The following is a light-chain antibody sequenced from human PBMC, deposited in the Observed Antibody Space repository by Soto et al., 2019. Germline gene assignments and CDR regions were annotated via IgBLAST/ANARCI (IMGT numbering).Light chain of an antibody. J-gene: IGKJ2*01. CDR1: QSLDSTY. V-gene: IGKV3-20*01. CDR2: GAS. Sequence: EVVLTQSPGTLSLSPGERATLSCRASQSLDSTYLAWYQQKPCQSPRLVIYGASRRATGIPDRFSGSGSGTDFTLTIGRLEHEDFAVYYCQRSGSAPPYIFGAGTRLDIK. CDR3: QRSGSAPPYI.